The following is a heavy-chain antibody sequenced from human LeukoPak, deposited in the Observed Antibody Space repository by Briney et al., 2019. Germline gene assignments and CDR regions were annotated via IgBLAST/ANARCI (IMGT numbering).Heavy chain of an antibody. CDR2: VYYTGST. CDR1: AGSVTNGDYY. V-gene: IGHV4-61*08. Sequence: SETLSLTCTVSAGSVTNGDYYWSWLRQPPGKALEWIGFVYYTGSTYCTPSLEGRATISVDTSKNQFSVKLSSVTAADTAVYYCARSRNYYGSGDYWSPGTLVAVSS. CDR3: ARSRNYYGSGDY. J-gene: IGHJ4*02. D-gene: IGHD3-10*01.